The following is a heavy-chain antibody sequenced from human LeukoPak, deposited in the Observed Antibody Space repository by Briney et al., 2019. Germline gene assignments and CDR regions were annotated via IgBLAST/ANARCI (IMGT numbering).Heavy chain of an antibody. Sequence: ASVKVSCKASGYTFTSYNMHWVRQAPGQGLEWMGIINTSGGSTTYAQKFQGRVTMTRDTSTSTVYMELRSLRSDDTAVYYCARDIMVMTYYYYCGMDVWGQGTTVTVPS. CDR3: ARDIMVMTYYYYCGMDV. CDR2: INTSGGST. CDR1: GYTFTSYN. J-gene: IGHJ6*02. V-gene: IGHV1-46*01. D-gene: IGHD2-21*02.